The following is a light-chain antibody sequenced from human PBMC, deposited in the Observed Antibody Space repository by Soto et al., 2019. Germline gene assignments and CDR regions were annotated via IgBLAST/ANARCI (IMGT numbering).Light chain of an antibody. CDR1: QSVSSY. J-gene: IGKJ1*01. V-gene: IGKV3-11*01. CDR3: QQRSNWPWP. Sequence: TLSLSPGERATLSCRASQSVSSYLAWYQQKPGQAPRLLIYDASNRATGIPARFSGSGSGTDFTLTISSLEPEDFAVYYCQQRSNWPWPFGEGSKVDIK. CDR2: DAS.